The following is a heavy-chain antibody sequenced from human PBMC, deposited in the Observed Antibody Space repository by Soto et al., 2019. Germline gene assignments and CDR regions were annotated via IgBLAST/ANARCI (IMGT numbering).Heavy chain of an antibody. CDR1: GGTFSSYA. V-gene: IGHV1-69*13. J-gene: IGHJ3*02. D-gene: IGHD4-17*01. CDR2: IIPIFGTA. Sequence: SVKVSCKACGGTFSSYAISWVRQAPGQGLEWMGGIIPIFGTANYAQKFQGRVTITADESTSTAYMELSSLRSEDTAVYYCAREYDYGAAFDIWGQGTMVTVSS. CDR3: AREYDYGAAFDI.